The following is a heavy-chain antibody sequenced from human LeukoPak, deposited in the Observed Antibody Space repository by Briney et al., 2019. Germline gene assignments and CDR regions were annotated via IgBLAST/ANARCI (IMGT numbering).Heavy chain of an antibody. Sequence: GGSLRLSCAASGVTFSSYAMSWVRQAPGKGLEWVSAISGSGGSTYYADSVKGRFAISRDNSKNTLYLQMNSLRAEDTAVYYCAKGYYDYVWGSYRLLDYWGQGTLVTVSS. CDR1: GVTFSSYA. CDR2: ISGSGGST. D-gene: IGHD3-16*02. CDR3: AKGYYDYVWGSYRLLDY. J-gene: IGHJ4*02. V-gene: IGHV3-23*01.